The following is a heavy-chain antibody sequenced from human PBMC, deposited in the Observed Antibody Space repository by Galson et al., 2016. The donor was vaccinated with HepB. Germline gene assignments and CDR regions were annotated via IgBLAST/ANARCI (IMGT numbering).Heavy chain of an antibody. Sequence: SLRLSCAASGFTFSSYGMHWVRQAPGKGLGWVAVIWYDGSNKYYADSVKGRFTISRDNSENTLYLQMHSLRAEDTAVYYCARDEDDPSYTIDFWGQGTLVSVSS. CDR1: GFTFSSYG. D-gene: IGHD3-10*01. J-gene: IGHJ4*02. V-gene: IGHV3-33*01. CDR3: ARDEDDPSYTIDF. CDR2: IWYDGSNK.